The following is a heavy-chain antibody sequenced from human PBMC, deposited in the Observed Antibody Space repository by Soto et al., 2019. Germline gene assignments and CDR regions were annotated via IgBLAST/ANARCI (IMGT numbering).Heavy chain of an antibody. CDR3: ARLGTSITIFGVVIITPGWSDP. V-gene: IGHV1-69*13. D-gene: IGHD3-3*01. J-gene: IGHJ5*02. CDR1: GGTFSSYA. CDR2: IIPIFGTA. Sequence: GASVKVSCKASGGTFSSYAISWVRQAPGQGLEWMGGIIPIFGTANYAQKFQGRVTITADESTSTAYMELSSLRSEDTAVYYCARLGTSITIFGVVIITPGWSDPWGQGTLVTVSS.